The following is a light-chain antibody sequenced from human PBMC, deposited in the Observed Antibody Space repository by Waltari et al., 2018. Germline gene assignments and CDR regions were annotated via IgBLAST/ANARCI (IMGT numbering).Light chain of an antibody. J-gene: IGLJ3*02. Sequence: QSALTQTASVSGSPGQSITISCTGTATDVGGYNYVSWYQQHPGKAPKLIIFDVSSRPSWISNRFSGSKFGNTASLTISGVQPEDEADYYCCSFTSSSTWVFGGGTKLTVL. V-gene: IGLV2-14*03. CDR3: CSFTSSSTWV. CDR1: ATDVGGYNY. CDR2: DVS.